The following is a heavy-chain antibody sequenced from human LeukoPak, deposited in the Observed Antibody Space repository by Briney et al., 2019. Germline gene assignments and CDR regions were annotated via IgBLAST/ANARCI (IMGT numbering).Heavy chain of an antibody. D-gene: IGHD4-23*01. CDR2: ISSSGSTI. CDR3: ARDLAVVTRGPDFDY. CDR1: GFTFSDYY. V-gene: IGHV3-11*01. Sequence: GGSLRLSCAASGFTFSDYYMSWIRQAPGKGLEWVSYISSSGSTIYYADSVKGRFTISRDNAKNSLYLQMNSLRAEDTAVYYCARDLAVVTRGPDFDYRGQGTLVTVSS. J-gene: IGHJ4*02.